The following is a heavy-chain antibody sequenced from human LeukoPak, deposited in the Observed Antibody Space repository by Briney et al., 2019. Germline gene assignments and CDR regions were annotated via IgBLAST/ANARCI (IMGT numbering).Heavy chain of an antibody. CDR1: GGSISSYY. D-gene: IGHD6-13*01. Sequence: SETLSLTCTVSGGSISSYYWSWIRQPPGKGLEWIGYIYYSGSTNYNPSLKSRVTISVDTSKNQFSLKLSSVTAADTAVYYCARGVSYSSSWYYYYYMDVWGKGTTVTVSS. V-gene: IGHV4-59*12. CDR3: ARGVSYSSSWYYYYYMDV. J-gene: IGHJ6*03. CDR2: IYYSGST.